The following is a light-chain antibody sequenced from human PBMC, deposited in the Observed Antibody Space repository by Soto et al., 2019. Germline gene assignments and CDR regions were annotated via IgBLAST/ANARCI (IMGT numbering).Light chain of an antibody. Sequence: QTLLTQAAYVSGSPGQSNTISCTGTTSDVGGYNYVSWHQQHPGKAPKLMIYEVSNRPSGVSNRFSGSKSGNTASLTISGLQAEDEADYYCRSYTSSSTRFFGTGTKVTVL. J-gene: IGLJ1*01. CDR2: EVS. CDR3: RSYTSSSTRF. CDR1: TSDVGGYNY. V-gene: IGLV2-14*01.